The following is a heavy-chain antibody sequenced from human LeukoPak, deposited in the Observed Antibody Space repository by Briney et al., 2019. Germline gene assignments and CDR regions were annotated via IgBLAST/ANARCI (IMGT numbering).Heavy chain of an antibody. CDR2: ISAYNGNT. D-gene: IGHD5-18*01. V-gene: IGHV1-18*01. J-gene: IGHJ4*02. CDR1: GYTFTSYG. Sequence: GASVKVSCKASGYTFTSYGISWVRQAPGQGLEWMGWISAYNGNTNYAQKLQGRVTMTTDTSTSTAYMELRSPRSDDTAVYYCARCDRGPHTAMADYWGQGTLVTVSS. CDR3: ARCDRGPHTAMADY.